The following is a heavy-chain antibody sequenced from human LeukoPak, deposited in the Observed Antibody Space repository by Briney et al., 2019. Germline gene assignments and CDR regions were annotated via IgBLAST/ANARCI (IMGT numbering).Heavy chain of an antibody. J-gene: IGHJ4*02. V-gene: IGHV3-7*03. CDR1: GFTVSSNY. CDR3: AKEGRSLQTY. CDR2: IKEDGTET. Sequence: PGGSLRLSCAASGFTVSSNYMSRVRLAPGKGLEWVANIKEDGTETYYVDSVKGRFTISRDNAKNSLYLQMNSLRVEDTAVYYCAKEGRSLQTYWGQGTLVTVSS. D-gene: IGHD5-24*01.